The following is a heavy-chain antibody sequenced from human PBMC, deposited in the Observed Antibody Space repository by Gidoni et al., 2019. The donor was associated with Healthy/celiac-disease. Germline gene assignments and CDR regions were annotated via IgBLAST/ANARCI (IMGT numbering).Heavy chain of an antibody. Sequence: EVQLVESGGGLVKPGGSLRLSCAASGFTFGSYSRNWVRPAPGKGLEWVSSISSSSSYISYADSVKGRFTISRDNAKNSLYLQMNSLRAEDTAVYYCARDLGYGDYLYYFDYWGQGTLVTVSS. CDR3: ARDLGYGDYLYYFDY. CDR2: ISSSSSYI. CDR1: GFTFGSYS. D-gene: IGHD4-17*01. V-gene: IGHV3-21*01. J-gene: IGHJ4*02.